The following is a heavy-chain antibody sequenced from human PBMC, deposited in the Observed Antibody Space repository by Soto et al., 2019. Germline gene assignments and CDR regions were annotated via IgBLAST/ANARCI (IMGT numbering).Heavy chain of an antibody. Sequence: QVQLQQWGAGLLKPSETPSLTCAVYGGSFSGYYWSWIRQPPGKGLEWIGEINHSGSTNYNPSLKSRVTISVDTSKNQFSLKLSSVTAADTAVYYCARGWGSSWVYYYYGMDVWGQGTTVTVSS. CDR2: INHSGST. CDR3: ARGWGSSWVYYYYGMDV. V-gene: IGHV4-34*01. D-gene: IGHD6-13*01. CDR1: GGSFSGYY. J-gene: IGHJ6*02.